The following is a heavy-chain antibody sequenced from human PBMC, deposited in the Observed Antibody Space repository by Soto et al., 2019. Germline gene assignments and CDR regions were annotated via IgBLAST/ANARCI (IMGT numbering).Heavy chain of an antibody. CDR3: AAYHVPYDVWSGPSDY. D-gene: IGHD3-3*01. Sequence: GWSLRLSCAASGFTFRSYAMSWVRQAPGKGLEWVSCISGSGDSTYYADSVKGRFTISRDNAKNSLYLQMNSLRAEDTAVYYCAAYHVPYDVWSGPSDYWGQGTLVTVSS. J-gene: IGHJ4*02. CDR2: ISGSGDST. CDR1: GFTFRSYA. V-gene: IGHV3-23*01.